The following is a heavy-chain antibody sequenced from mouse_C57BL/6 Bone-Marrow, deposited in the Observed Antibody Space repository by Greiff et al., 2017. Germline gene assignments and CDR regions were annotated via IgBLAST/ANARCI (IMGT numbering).Heavy chain of an antibody. D-gene: IGHD1-1*01. J-gene: IGHJ1*03. CDR2: ISGGGGTS. V-gene: IGHV5-9*01. CDR3: SREVTTVLATKYFDV. Sequence: EVQLVESGGGLVKPGGSLKLSCAASGFTFSSYTLSWVRQTPEKRLQWVAVISGGGGTSSYPDSGKGRFTSSRDKDKNFQYQQRSSLRSEDTALYYCSREVTTVLATKYFDVWGTGTTVTVSS. CDR1: GFTFSSYT.